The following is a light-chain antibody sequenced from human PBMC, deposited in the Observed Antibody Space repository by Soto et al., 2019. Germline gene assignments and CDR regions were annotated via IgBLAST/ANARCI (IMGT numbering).Light chain of an antibody. Sequence: AILSCRASQTISSTHIEWYQQKPGQAPSLLIHATSSRATGVPDRYSGSGSGTDFTLTITSLEPEDFALFYCQQTEISAITFGHGTRPAIK. CDR1: QTISSTH. CDR2: ATS. CDR3: QQTEISAIT. J-gene: IGKJ5*01. V-gene: IGKV3D-20*02.